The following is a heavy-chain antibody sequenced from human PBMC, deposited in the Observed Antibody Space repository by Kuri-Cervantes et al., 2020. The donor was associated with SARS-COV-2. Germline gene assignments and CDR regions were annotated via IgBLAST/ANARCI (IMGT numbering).Heavy chain of an antibody. CDR2: IYYCGST. Sequence: SETLSLTCTVSGGSISSYYWSCIRQPPGKGLEWIGYIYYCGSTNYNSSLKSRVTISVDMSKNQFPLQLSSVTAADTAVYYCARRARGYALYDAFDIWDQGTRVTVSS. CDR1: GGSISSYY. CDR3: ARRARGYALYDAFDI. J-gene: IGHJ3*02. D-gene: IGHD5-12*01. V-gene: IGHV4-59*08.